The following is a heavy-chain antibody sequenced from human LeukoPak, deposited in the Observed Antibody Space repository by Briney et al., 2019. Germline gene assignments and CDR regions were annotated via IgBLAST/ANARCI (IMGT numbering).Heavy chain of an antibody. D-gene: IGHD3-3*01. J-gene: IGHJ6*03. V-gene: IGHV4-34*01. Sequence: SETLSLTCAVYGGSFSGYYWSWIRQPPGKGLEWIGEINHSGSTNYNPSLKSRVTISVDTSKNQFSLKLSSVTAADTAVYYCARGFTIFGVATTYYYYYYYYMDVWGKGTTVTVSS. CDR3: ARGFTIFGVATTYYYYYYYYMDV. CDR1: GGSFSGYY. CDR2: INHSGST.